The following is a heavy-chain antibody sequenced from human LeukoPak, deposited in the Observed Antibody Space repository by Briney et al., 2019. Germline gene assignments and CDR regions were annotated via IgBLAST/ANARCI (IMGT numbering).Heavy chain of an antibody. V-gene: IGHV3-30*03. Sequence: GRSLRLSCAASGFTFSSYAMHWVRQAPGKGLEWVALISYDGSNKYYADSVKGRFTISRDDSKNSLYLQMNSLRAEDTAVYYWGRDSRGYGGPPDAFYIWGQGKMVTVFS. CDR1: GFTFSSYA. J-gene: IGHJ3*02. CDR2: ISYDGSNK. CDR3: GRDSRGYGGPPDAFYI. D-gene: IGHD3-22*01.